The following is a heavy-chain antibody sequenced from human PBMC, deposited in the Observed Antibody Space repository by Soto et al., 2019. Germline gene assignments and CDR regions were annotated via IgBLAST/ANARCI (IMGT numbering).Heavy chain of an antibody. V-gene: IGHV4-59*01. J-gene: IGHJ5*02. CDR2: IYYSGST. D-gene: IGHD6-13*01. Sequence: SETLSLTCTVSGGSISSYYWSWIRQPPGKGLEWIGYIYYSGSTNYNPSLKSRVTISVDTSKNQFSLKLSSVTAADTAVYYCARVYHSSSWYGINWFDPWGQGTLVTVSS. CDR3: ARVYHSSSWYGINWFDP. CDR1: GGSISSYY.